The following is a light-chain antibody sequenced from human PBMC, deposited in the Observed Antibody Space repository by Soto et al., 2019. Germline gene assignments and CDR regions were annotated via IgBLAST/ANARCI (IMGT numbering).Light chain of an antibody. J-gene: IGLJ1*01. CDR3: QSYDSSLSGYV. V-gene: IGLV1-40*01. CDR2: GNN. CDR1: SSNIGAGYD. Sequence: SVVTQPPSVSGAPGQRVTISCTWSSSNIGAGYDVHWYHQLPGTAPKLLIYGNNNRPSGVPDRFSGSKAGTSASLAITGLQAEDEADYYCQSYDSSLSGYVFGTGTKVTVL.